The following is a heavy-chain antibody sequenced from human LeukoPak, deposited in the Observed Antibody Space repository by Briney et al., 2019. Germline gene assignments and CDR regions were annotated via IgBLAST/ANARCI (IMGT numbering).Heavy chain of an antibody. V-gene: IGHV3-33*08. CDR3: ARAAYESTGYLTL. D-gene: IGHD3-22*01. Sequence: PGGSLRLSCAASGLTFSSSAMNWVRQAPGKGLEWVAVIWSDGSNKYHADSVKGRFTISRDNSKNTVYLQMNSLRADDTAVYYCARAAYESTGYLTLWGQGALVTVSS. CDR2: IWSDGSNK. CDR1: GLTFSSSA. J-gene: IGHJ4*02.